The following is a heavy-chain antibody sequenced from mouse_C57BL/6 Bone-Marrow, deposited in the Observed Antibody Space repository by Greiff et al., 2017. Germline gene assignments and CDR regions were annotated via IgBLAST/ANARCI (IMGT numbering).Heavy chain of an antibody. Sequence: QVQLQQSGAELVKPGASVKMSCKASGYTFTTYPIEWMQQNHGKSLEWIGNFHPYNDDTKYNEKFKGKATLTVEKSSSTVYSELSQLTSDDSAVYYCARGGNYGGYYFDYWGQGTTLTVSS. CDR3: ARGGNYGGYYFDY. V-gene: IGHV1-47*01. D-gene: IGHD2-1*01. J-gene: IGHJ2*01. CDR2: FHPYNDDT. CDR1: GYTFTTYP.